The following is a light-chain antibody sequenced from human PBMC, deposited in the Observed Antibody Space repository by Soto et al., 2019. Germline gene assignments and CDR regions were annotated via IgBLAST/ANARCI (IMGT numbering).Light chain of an antibody. Sequence: EIEMTQSPATLSVSPGERATLSCRASQSVSSNLAWFQQKPGQAPRLLIYDASTRATGIPARFSGSGSGTEFTLTISSLQSEDFAVYYCQQNDNWPRTFGQGTKVDIK. CDR1: QSVSSN. CDR3: QQNDNWPRT. CDR2: DAS. J-gene: IGKJ1*01. V-gene: IGKV3-15*01.